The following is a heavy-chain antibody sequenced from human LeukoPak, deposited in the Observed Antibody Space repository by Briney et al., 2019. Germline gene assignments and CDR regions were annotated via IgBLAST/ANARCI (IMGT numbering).Heavy chain of an antibody. CDR2: IYYSGST. V-gene: IGHV4-61*01. D-gene: IGHD5-12*01. CDR1: GGSVSSGSYY. CDR3: ARDFSGSPSEDDGMDV. Sequence: TSETLSLTCTVSGGSVSSGSYYWSWIRQPPGKGLEWIGYIYYSGSTNYNPSLKSRVTISVDTSKNQFSLKLSSVTAADTAVYYCARDFSGSPSEDDGMDVWGKGTTVTASS. J-gene: IGHJ6*04.